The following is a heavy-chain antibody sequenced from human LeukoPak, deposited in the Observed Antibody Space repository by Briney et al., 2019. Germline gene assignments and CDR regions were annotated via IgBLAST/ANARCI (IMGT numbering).Heavy chain of an antibody. V-gene: IGHV3-20*04. CDR3: ARNGWYSSSSRVNTYYDILDY. Sequence: PGGSLRLSCAASGFTFDDYGMSWVRQAPGKGLEWVSGINWNGGSTGYADSVKGRFTISRDNAKNSLYLQMNSLRAEDTAVYYCARNGWYSSSSRVNTYYDILDYWGQGTLVTVSS. J-gene: IGHJ4*02. CDR1: GFTFDDYG. D-gene: IGHD6-6*01. CDR2: INWNGGST.